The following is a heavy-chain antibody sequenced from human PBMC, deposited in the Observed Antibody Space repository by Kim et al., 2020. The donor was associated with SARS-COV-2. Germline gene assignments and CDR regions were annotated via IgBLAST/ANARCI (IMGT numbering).Heavy chain of an antibody. Sequence: GGSLRLSCAASGFTFSSYSMNWVRQAPGKGLEWVSSISSSSSYIYYADSVKGRFTISRDNAKNSLYLQMNSLRAEDTAVYYCARVGGFVPHVDYLGQGTLVTVSS. CDR1: GFTFSSYS. CDR2: ISSSSSYI. CDR3: ARVGGFVPHVDY. D-gene: IGHD3-10*01. V-gene: IGHV3-21*01. J-gene: IGHJ4*02.